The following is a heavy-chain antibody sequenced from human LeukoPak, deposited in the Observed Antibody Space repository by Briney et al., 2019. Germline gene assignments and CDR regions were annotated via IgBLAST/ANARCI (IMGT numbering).Heavy chain of an antibody. CDR2: IGGSGGST. J-gene: IGHJ4*02. V-gene: IGHV3-23*01. CDR3: TKGPGILWFGEPTY. D-gene: IGHD3-10*01. Sequence: GGSLRLSCAASGFTFSSYAMSWVRQAPGKGLEWVSSIGGSGGSTYYADSVKGRFTISRDNSKNTLYLQMNSLRAEDTAVYCCTKGPGILWFGEPTYWGQGTLVTVSS. CDR1: GFTFSSYA.